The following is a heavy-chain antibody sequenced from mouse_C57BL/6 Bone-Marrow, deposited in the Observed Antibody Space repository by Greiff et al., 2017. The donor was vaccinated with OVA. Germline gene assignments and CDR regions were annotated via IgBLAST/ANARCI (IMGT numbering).Heavy chain of an antibody. V-gene: IGHV5-15*01. D-gene: IGHD1-1*01. Sequence: EVKLVESGGGLVQPGGSLKLSCAASGFTFSDYGMAWVRQAPRKGPEWVAFISNLAYSIYYADTVTGRFTISRENAKNTLYLEMSSLRSEDTAMFYCARRDYYGSLDYWGQGTSVTVSS. CDR1: GFTFSDYG. J-gene: IGHJ4*01. CDR2: ISNLAYSI. CDR3: ARRDYYGSLDY.